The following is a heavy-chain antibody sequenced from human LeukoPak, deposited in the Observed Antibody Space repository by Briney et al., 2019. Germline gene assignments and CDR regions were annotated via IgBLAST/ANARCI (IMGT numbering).Heavy chain of an antibody. D-gene: IGHD1-26*01. CDR2: INQDGSEK. V-gene: IGHV3-7*01. CDR1: GFSFSSQW. CDR3: ARDKVVGPTHFDH. Sequence: GGSLRLSCAASGFSFSSQWMSWVRQAPGKGLEWVANINQDGSEKYYVDSVKGRFTISRDNAKNSLYLQMNSLRAEDTAVFYCARDKVVGPTHFDHWGQGTLVTVSS. J-gene: IGHJ4*02.